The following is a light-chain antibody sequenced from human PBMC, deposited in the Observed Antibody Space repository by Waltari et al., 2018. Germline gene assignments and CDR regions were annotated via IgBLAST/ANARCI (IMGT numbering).Light chain of an antibody. CDR1: QGIGNN. V-gene: IGKV1-16*01. CDR2: RAS. Sequence: DIQMTQSPSSLSASVGDTVTITCQASQGIGNNLNWYQQKPGKAPKLLIYRASSLQSGIPSRSSGSGSGTDFTLTISSLQPEDFATYYCQQGYSYPLTFGGGTKVEIK. CDR3: QQGYSYPLT. J-gene: IGKJ4*01.